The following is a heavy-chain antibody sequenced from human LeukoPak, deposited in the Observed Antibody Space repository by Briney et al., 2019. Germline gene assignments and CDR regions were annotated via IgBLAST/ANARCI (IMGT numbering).Heavy chain of an antibody. CDR1: GLTFSKSA. D-gene: IGHD2-15*01. CDR3: TRDRGGSPTDVFDY. J-gene: IGHJ4*02. CDR2: ITDVGDI. V-gene: IGHV3-23*01. Sequence: PGGSLRLSCAASGLTFSKSALTWVRQAPGKGLEWVSTITDVGDIFYTYSVRGRFTISRDNSKNTVYMQMDGLRVEDTAVYYCTRDRGGSPTDVFDYWGQGTLVTVSS.